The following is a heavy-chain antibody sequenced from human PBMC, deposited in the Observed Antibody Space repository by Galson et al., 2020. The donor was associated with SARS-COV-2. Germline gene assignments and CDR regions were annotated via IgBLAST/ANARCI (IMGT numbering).Heavy chain of an antibody. CDR3: ARHAMLVPMIDDYGMDV. Sequence: SQTLSLTCTVSGGSISRYYWSWIRQPPGKGLEWIGYIYYSGNTNYNPSLKSRVIISADTSKHQFSLKLSSVTAADSAVYYCARHAMLVPMIDDYGMDVWGQGTTVTVSS. V-gene: IGHV4-59*08. D-gene: IGHD3-16*01. CDR2: IYYSGNT. J-gene: IGHJ6*02. CDR1: GGSISRYY.